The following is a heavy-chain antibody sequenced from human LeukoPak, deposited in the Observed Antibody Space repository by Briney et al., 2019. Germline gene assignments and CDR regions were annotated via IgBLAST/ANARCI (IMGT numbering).Heavy chain of an antibody. CDR3: ARGISTVANYYYYGMDV. CDR2: IYYSGST. CDR1: GGSISNYY. D-gene: IGHD4-11*01. Sequence: SETLSLTCTVSGGSISNYYWSWIRQPPGKGLEWIGYIYYSGSTNYNPSLKSRVTISVDTSKNQFSLKLSSVTAADTAVYYCARGISTVANYYYYGMDVWGQGTTVTVSS. V-gene: IGHV4-59*01. J-gene: IGHJ6*02.